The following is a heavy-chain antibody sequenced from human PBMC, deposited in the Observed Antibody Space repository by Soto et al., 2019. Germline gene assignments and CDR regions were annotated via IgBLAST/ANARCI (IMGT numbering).Heavy chain of an antibody. J-gene: IGHJ4*02. D-gene: IGHD3-10*01. CDR1: GGIFSTYA. Sequence: QVQLVQSGAEVKKPGSSVKVSCKASGGIFSTYAISWLRQAPGQGLEWMGGIIPLFGTPNYAQRFQGRVTIAAHASTSTAYMELSRLRSEDTAVYYCARDRDDYGSGNYYNRIDFWGQGTLVTVSS. V-gene: IGHV1-69*01. CDR3: ARDRDDYGSGNYYNRIDF. CDR2: IIPLFGTP.